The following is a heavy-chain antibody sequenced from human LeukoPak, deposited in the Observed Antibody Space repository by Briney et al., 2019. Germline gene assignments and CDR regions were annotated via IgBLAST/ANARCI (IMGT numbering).Heavy chain of an antibody. V-gene: IGHV3-53*01. CDR3: ARDTPSSGFDY. CDR1: GFTVSSNY. D-gene: IGHD3-10*01. J-gene: IGHJ4*02. Sequence: PGGSLRLSCAASGFTVSSNYMSWVRQAPGKGLEWVSVIYSGGSTYYADSVKGRFTISRDNSKNTVNLQMNSLRPEDTAVYYCARDTPSSGFDYWGQGTQVTVSS. CDR2: IYSGGST.